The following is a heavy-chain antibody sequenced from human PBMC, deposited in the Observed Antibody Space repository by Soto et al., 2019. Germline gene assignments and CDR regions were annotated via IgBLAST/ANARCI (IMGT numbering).Heavy chain of an antibody. V-gene: IGHV2-26*01. CDR2: IHSDGAK. Sequence: GPTLVNPTETLTLTCTVSGFSLSNAGSGVSWIRQPPGKALEWLAHIHSDGAKTYSSSLQSRLTISRDYSRRQVVLTLTKLDPMDTATSYCARSISLPASADNWFDPWGQRTPVIVSS. D-gene: IGHD2-2*01. CDR3: ARSISLPASADNWFDP. CDR1: GFSLSNAGSG. J-gene: IGHJ5*02.